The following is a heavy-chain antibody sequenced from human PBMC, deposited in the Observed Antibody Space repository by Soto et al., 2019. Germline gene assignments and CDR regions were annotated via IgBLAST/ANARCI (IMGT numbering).Heavy chain of an antibody. CDR2: ITKTGRST. J-gene: IGHJ3*02. V-gene: IGHV3-23*01. Sequence: PGGSLRLSCATSGFSFSNYGMNWVHQAPGKGLEWVSGITKTGRSTFIADSVRGRFTISRDNLKNIMYLQMNSLRVDDTALYYCTKDAEAYDFAFDKWGQGTMVTVSS. D-gene: IGHD3-3*01. CDR1: GFSFSNYG. CDR3: TKDAEAYDFAFDK.